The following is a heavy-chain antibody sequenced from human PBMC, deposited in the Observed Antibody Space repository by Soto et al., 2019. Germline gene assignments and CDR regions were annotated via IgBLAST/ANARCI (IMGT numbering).Heavy chain of an antibody. J-gene: IGHJ4*02. V-gene: IGHV3-23*01. CDR3: CRDLPPYKYGKRFDY. Sequence: PGGSLRLSCAASGFTFSSYAMSWVRQAPGKGLEWVSATSGSGGSTYYADSVKGRFIISRDDSKSIAYLQMNTLKTEDTAVYYCCRDLPPYKYGKRFDYWGQGTLVTVSS. CDR2: TSGSGGST. CDR1: GFTFSSYA. D-gene: IGHD3-10*01.